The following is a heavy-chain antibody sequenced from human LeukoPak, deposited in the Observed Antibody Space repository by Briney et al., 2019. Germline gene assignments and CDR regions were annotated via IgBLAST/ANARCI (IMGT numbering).Heavy chain of an antibody. CDR3: AKVGARGIAAAGPEN. CDR2: ISGSGGST. Sequence: PGGSLRLSCAASGFTFSRYAMSWVRQAPGKGLEWVSAISGSGGSTYYADSVKGRFTISRDNSKNTLYLQMNSLRAEDTAVYYCAKVGARGIAAAGPENWGQGTLVTVSS. V-gene: IGHV3-23*01. CDR1: GFTFSRYA. D-gene: IGHD6-13*01. J-gene: IGHJ4*02.